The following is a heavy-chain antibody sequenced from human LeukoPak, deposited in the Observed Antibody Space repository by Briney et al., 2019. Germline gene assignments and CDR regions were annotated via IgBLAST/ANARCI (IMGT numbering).Heavy chain of an antibody. V-gene: IGHV4-30-2*01. D-gene: IGHD3-16*01. J-gene: IGHJ4*02. CDR1: GGSINSGGYF. CDR2: IYQSGAT. CDR3: ARGFARGFTAPQFFDY. Sequence: SETLSLTCTVSGGSINSGGYFWTWIRQPPGKGLEGIGYIYQSGATHYNPSLKGRVTISVDRSKNQFSLNLSTVTAADTAVYYCARGFARGFTAPQFFDYWGQGTLVTVSS.